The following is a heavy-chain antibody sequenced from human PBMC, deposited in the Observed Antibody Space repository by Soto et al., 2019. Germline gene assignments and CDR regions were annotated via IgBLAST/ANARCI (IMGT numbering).Heavy chain of an antibody. D-gene: IGHD2-15*01. CDR3: ARGGSGGNADY. J-gene: IGHJ4*02. CDR2: IKGDGGGT. Sequence: EVQLVESGGGLVQPGGSLRLSCTTSGFTFSTYWMHWVRQVPGKGLVWVSRIKGDGGGTTYAEAAKGRFTISRDNAKNTLYLQMTSLRADDTAVYPCARGGSGGNADYWGQGTLVTVSS. V-gene: IGHV3-74*01. CDR1: GFTFSTYW.